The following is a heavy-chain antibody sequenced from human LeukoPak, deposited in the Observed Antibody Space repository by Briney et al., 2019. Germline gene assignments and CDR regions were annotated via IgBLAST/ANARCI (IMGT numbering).Heavy chain of an antibody. V-gene: IGHV1-18*01. Sequence: SVTVSCKASGYTFSNYGITWVRQAPGQGLEWMGWISAYSGKTNSAQKLQGRVTLTTDTSTSTAYMELRSLRSDDTAMYYCVRLTAYSGYVLMGFEYWGQGTLVTVSS. J-gene: IGHJ4*02. CDR1: GYTFSNYG. CDR3: VRLTAYSGYVLMGFEY. D-gene: IGHD5-12*01. CDR2: ISAYSGKT.